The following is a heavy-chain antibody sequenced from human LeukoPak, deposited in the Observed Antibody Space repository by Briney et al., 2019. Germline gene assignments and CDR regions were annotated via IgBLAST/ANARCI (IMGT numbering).Heavy chain of an antibody. V-gene: IGHV1-46*01. D-gene: IGHD3-10*01. Sequence: ASVKASCKASGYTFTSYYMHWVRQAPGQGLEWMGIINPSGGSTSYAQKFQGRVTMTRDTSTSTVYMELSSLRSEDTAVYYCARGSGSGSYYNAPLDYWGQGTLVTVSS. CDR2: INPSGGST. CDR3: ARGSGSGSYYNAPLDY. CDR1: GYTFTSYY. J-gene: IGHJ4*02.